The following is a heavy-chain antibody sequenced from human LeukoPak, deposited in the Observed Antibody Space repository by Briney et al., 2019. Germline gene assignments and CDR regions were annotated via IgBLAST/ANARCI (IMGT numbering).Heavy chain of an antibody. V-gene: IGHV3-7*01. Sequence: GGSLRLSCAASGFTFSSYWMSWVRQAPGKGLEWVANIKQDGSEKYYVDSVKGRFTISRDNVKNSLYLQMNSLRAEDTAVYYCARDPDSSGYRRAFEIWGQGTMVTVSS. J-gene: IGHJ3*02. CDR3: ARDPDSSGYRRAFEI. D-gene: IGHD3-22*01. CDR1: GFTFSSYW. CDR2: IKQDGSEK.